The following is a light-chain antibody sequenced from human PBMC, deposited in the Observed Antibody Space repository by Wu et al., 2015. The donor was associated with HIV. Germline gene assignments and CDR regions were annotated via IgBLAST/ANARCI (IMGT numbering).Light chain of an antibody. CDR1: QSVSSY. Sequence: EIVLTQSPVTLSLSPGERATLSCRASQSVSSYLAWYQQKPGQAPRLLIYDASSRATGIPDRFSGSGSGTDFTLTISRLEPEDFAVYYCXQYGSSLWTFGQGTKVEIK. V-gene: IGKV3-20*01. J-gene: IGKJ1*01. CDR2: DAS. CDR3: XQYGSSLWT.